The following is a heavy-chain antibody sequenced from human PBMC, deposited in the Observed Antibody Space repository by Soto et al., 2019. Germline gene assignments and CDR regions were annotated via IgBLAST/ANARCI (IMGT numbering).Heavy chain of an antibody. Sequence: QVQLKESGPGLVKPSQTLSLTCTVSGASISSGGYFWSWIRQHPGKGLEWIGYIYYIGSTYYNPSLKSRFTISVDTSKNQFSLKLTSVTAADTAVYYCARDLQYSRLFYGMDVWGQGTTVTVSS. CDR2: IYYIGST. V-gene: IGHV4-31*03. D-gene: IGHD6-13*01. CDR1: GASISSGGYF. J-gene: IGHJ6*02. CDR3: ARDLQYSRLFYGMDV.